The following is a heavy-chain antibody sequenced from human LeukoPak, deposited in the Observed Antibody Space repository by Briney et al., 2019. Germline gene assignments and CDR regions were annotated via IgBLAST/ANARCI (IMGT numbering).Heavy chain of an antibody. Sequence: GGSLRLSCAASGLTVITNDMTWVRQAPGKGREWVAVLYRDGNKKSADSVQGRFTISRDNSKNNLYLEMNSLSPDDTAVYYCARGVEPLAAHPLAYWGQGTLVTVSS. CDR3: ARGVEPLAAHPLAY. CDR1: GLTVITND. D-gene: IGHD1-14*01. CDR2: LYRDGNK. V-gene: IGHV3-53*01. J-gene: IGHJ4*02.